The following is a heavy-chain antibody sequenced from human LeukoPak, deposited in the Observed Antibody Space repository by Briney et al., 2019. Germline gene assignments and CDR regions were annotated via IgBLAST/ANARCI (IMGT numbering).Heavy chain of an antibody. J-gene: IGHJ6*03. V-gene: IGHV3-21*01. CDR1: GFIFSTYN. Sequence: GGSLRLSCSASGFIFSTYNMNWVRQAPGKALEWVSSITSSSSHTYYADSVKGRFTISRDNAKNSLYLQMNSLRAEDTAVYYCASGPTRDYYYYMDVWGKGTTVTISS. D-gene: IGHD2-15*01. CDR2: ITSSSSHT. CDR3: ASGPTRDYYYYMDV.